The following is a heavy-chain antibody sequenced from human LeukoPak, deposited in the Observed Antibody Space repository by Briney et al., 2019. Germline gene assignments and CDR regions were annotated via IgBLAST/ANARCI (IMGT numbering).Heavy chain of an antibody. CDR3: TRDLDSSSWYYYYYYMDV. Sequence: PGGSLRLSCAASGFTVSSNYMTWVRQAPGKGLEWVSYISSSGSTIYYADSVKGRFTISRDNAKNSLYLQMNSLKTEDTAVYYCTRDLDSSSWYYYYYYMDVWGKGTTVTISS. CDR1: GFTVSSNY. CDR2: ISSSGSTI. D-gene: IGHD6-13*01. J-gene: IGHJ6*03. V-gene: IGHV3-11*01.